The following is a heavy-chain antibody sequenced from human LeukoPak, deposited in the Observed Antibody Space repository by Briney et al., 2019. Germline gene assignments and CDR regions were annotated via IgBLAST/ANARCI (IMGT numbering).Heavy chain of an antibody. J-gene: IGHJ6*01. CDR2: ISGSGGST. Sequence: GGSLRLSCAASGLTFSSYVMSWVRQAPGKGLEWVSTISGSGGSTYYADSVKGRFTISRDNSKNTLYLQMNSLRAEDTAIYYCAKMKGHPLPKYYMDVWGQGTTVTVSS. CDR3: AKMKGHPLPKYYMDV. D-gene: IGHD1-26*01. V-gene: IGHV3-23*01. CDR1: GLTFSSYV.